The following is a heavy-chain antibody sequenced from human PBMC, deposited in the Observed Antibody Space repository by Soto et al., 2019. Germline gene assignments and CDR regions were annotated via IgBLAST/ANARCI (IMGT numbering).Heavy chain of an antibody. CDR1: SFAFRSSV. CDR3: AKKSSANSYFYFDY. CDR2: LTDSGGST. D-gene: IGHD3-22*01. V-gene: IGHV3-23*01. J-gene: IGHJ4*02. Sequence: RGSLRLSCAASSFAFRSSVMVWVRQAPGKGLEWVSALTDSGGSTYYADSVKGRFTISRDNSRNTLFLQMNSLRAEDTAVYYCAKKSSANSYFYFDYWGQGA.